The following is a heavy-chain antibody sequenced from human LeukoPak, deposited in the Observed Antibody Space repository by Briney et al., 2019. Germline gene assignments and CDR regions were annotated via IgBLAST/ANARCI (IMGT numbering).Heavy chain of an antibody. V-gene: IGHV3-74*01. D-gene: IGHD1-26*01. CDR1: GFTFSSYW. J-gene: IGHJ4*02. Sequence: GGSLRLSCAAPGFTFSSYWMHWVRQAPGKGLVGVSRINSDGSSTSYADSVKGRFTISRDNAKNTLYLQMNSLRAEDTAVYYCARDYSGSYGLDYWGQGTLVTVSS. CDR3: ARDYSGSYGLDY. CDR2: INSDGSST.